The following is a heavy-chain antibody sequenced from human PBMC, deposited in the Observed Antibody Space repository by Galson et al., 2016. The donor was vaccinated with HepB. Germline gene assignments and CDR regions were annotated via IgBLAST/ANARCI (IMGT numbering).Heavy chain of an antibody. CDR2: IIPILDAT. D-gene: IGHD5-12*01. CDR3: ARDRGVIVATTDFFCYSGMDD. CDR1: GGTLRSDG. J-gene: IGHJ6*02. Sequence: SVKVSCKASGGTLRSDGISWVRQAPGQGLEWMGGIIPILDATNYAQKFQDRVTFTAEASTDTAYMELSNLRSDDTAIYYCARDRGVIVATTDFFCYSGMDDWGQGTAVTVSS. V-gene: IGHV1-69*13.